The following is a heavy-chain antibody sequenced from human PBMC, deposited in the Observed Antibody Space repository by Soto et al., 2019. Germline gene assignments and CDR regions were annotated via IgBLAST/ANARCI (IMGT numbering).Heavy chain of an antibody. D-gene: IGHD2-8*01. Sequence: EEQLVESGGGLVQPGGSLRLSCAASGFTFSSYWMHWVRQAPGKGLVWVSRINPGGSITAYADSVKGRFTISRDNAKNTLYLQVSSLRGDGTAVYYGARVPTGKYGVWNYGGQGTLVTVSS. J-gene: IGHJ4*02. CDR1: GFTFSSYW. CDR2: INPGGSIT. CDR3: ARVPTGKYGVWNY. V-gene: IGHV3-74*01.